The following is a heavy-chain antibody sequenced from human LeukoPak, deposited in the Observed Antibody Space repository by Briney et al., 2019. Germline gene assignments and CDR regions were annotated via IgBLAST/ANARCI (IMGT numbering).Heavy chain of an antibody. Sequence: GESLKISCKGSGYSFTSYWIGWVRQMPGKGLEWMGIIYPGDSDTRYSPSLQGQVTISADKSISTAYLQWSSLKASDTAMYYCARHFYCSGGSCYPFSPWGQGTLVTVSS. V-gene: IGHV5-51*01. CDR2: IYPGDSDT. CDR1: GYSFTSYW. J-gene: IGHJ5*02. D-gene: IGHD2-15*01. CDR3: ARHFYCSGGSCYPFSP.